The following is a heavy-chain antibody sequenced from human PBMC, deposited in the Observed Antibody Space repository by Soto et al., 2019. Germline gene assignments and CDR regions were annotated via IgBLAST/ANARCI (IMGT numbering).Heavy chain of an antibody. D-gene: IGHD2-2*01. V-gene: IGHV3-33*01. CDR3: ARDSAWLCDS. CDR1: GFTYSSYG. CDR2: IWYDGSNK. J-gene: IGHJ4*02. Sequence: QVQLVESGGGVVQPGRSLRLSCAVSGFTYSSYGMHWVRQAPGKGLEWVAVIWYDGSNKYYADSVKGRFIISRDDSKNTLSLQMNSLRAEDTAVYYCARDSAWLCDSWGQGTLVTVSS.